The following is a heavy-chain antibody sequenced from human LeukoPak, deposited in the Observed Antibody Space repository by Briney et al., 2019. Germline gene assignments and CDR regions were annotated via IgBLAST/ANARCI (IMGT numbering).Heavy chain of an antibody. CDR1: GYTFTSYD. Sequence: GASVTVSCTASGYTFTSYDINWVRQAPGQGLEWMGWMNPNSGNTGDAQKFQGRGTMTRDTTISTAYMELSSLRSGDTAVYYCARGRVVVPAADEGSDYDYWGQGTLVTVSS. D-gene: IGHD2-2*01. CDR3: ARGRVVVPAADEGSDYDY. J-gene: IGHJ4*02. V-gene: IGHV1-8*01. CDR2: MNPNSGNT.